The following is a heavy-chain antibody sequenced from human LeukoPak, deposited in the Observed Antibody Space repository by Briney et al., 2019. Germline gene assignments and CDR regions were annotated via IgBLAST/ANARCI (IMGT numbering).Heavy chain of an antibody. CDR2: ISSSGSTI. V-gene: IGHV3-11*01. CDR1: GFTFSDYY. Sequence: GGSLRLSCAASGFTFSDYYMSWIRQAPGKGLEWVSYISSSGSTIYYADSVKGRFTISRDNAKNSLYPQMNNLRAEDTAVYYCARSGIAAAGGYRDIDYWGQGTLVTVSS. CDR3: ARSGIAAAGGYRDIDY. D-gene: IGHD6-13*01. J-gene: IGHJ4*02.